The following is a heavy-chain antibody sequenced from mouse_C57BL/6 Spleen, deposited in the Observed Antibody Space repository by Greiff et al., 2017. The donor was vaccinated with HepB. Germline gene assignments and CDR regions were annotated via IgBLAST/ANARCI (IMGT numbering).Heavy chain of an antibody. Sequence: VQLQQSGPELVKPGASVKISCKASGYTFTDYYMNWVKQSHGKSLEWIGDINPNNGGTSYNQKFKGKATLTVVKSSTPAYMELRSLTAEDSAVYYCASGYWYFDVWGTGTTVTVSS. V-gene: IGHV1-26*01. J-gene: IGHJ1*03. CDR2: INPNNGGT. CDR1: GYTFTDYY. CDR3: ASGYWYFDV.